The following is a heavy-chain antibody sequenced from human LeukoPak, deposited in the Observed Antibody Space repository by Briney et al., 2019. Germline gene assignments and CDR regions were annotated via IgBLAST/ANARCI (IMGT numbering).Heavy chain of an antibody. CDR3: AKSPGRVVGATYYFDY. D-gene: IGHD1-26*01. CDR2: ISGSGGST. J-gene: IGHJ4*02. Sequence: GGSLRLSCAASGFTFSSYAMSWVRQAPGKGLEWVSAISGSGGSTYYADSVKGRFTISRDNSKNTLYLQMNSLRAEDTAVYYCAKSPGRVVGATYYFDYWGQGTLVTVFS. CDR1: GFTFSSYA. V-gene: IGHV3-23*01.